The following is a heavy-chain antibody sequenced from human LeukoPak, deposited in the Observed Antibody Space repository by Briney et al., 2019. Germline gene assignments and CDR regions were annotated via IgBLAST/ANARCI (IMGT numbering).Heavy chain of an antibody. Sequence: ASVKVSCKASGYTFTGYYMHWVRQAPGQGLEWMGWINPNSGGTNYAQKFQGRVTMTRDTSISTAYMELSSLRSEDTAVYYCAVRPPSTVGNYFDYWGQGTLVTVSS. J-gene: IGHJ4*02. V-gene: IGHV1-2*02. D-gene: IGHD4-17*01. CDR1: GYTFTGYY. CDR3: AVRPPSTVGNYFDY. CDR2: INPNSGGT.